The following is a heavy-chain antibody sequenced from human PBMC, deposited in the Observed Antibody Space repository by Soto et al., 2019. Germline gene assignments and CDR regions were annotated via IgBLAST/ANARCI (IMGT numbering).Heavy chain of an antibody. CDR2: ISLYSDGT. D-gene: IGHD2-2*01. V-gene: IGHV1-18*01. CDR3: ARVVPGAEAWFGL. Sequence: RASVKVSCKPSGYTFSNYGITWVRQAPGQPLEWLGWISLYSDGTNYAQKFQGRVSMTTDTSTTTAYMELRSLRYDDTAVYYCARVVPGAEAWFGLWGQGTLVTVSS. J-gene: IGHJ5*02. CDR1: GYTFSNYG.